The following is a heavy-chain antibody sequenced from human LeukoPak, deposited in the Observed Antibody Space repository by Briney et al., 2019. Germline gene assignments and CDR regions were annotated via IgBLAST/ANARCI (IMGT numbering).Heavy chain of an antibody. D-gene: IGHD3-22*01. CDR1: GGSISSGDYY. CDR2: IYYSGST. J-gene: IGHJ4*02. Sequence: SEALSLTCTVSGGSISSGDYYWSWIRQPPGKGLEWIGYIYYSGSTYYNPSLKSRVTISVDTSKNQFSLKLSSVTAADTAVYYCATGLIEKDYYDSSGLFDYWGQGTLVTVSS. CDR3: ATGLIEKDYYDSSGLFDY. V-gene: IGHV4-30-4*08.